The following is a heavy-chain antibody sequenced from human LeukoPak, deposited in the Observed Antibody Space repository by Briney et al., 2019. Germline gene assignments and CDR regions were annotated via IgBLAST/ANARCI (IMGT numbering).Heavy chain of an antibody. V-gene: IGHV1-2*02. Sequence: GASVKVSCKASGYTFTGYYMHWVRPAPGQGLAWMGWINPNSGGTNYAQKFQGRVTMTRDTSISTAYMELSRLRSDDTAVYYCARSIVSGYYPYYFDYWGQGTLVTVSS. D-gene: IGHD3-22*01. CDR1: GYTFTGYY. CDR2: INPNSGGT. CDR3: ARSIVSGYYPYYFDY. J-gene: IGHJ4*02.